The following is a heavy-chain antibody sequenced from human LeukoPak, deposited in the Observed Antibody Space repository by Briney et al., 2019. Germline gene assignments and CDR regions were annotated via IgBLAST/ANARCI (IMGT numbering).Heavy chain of an antibody. V-gene: IGHV1-2*02. CDR1: GYTFTGYY. CDR2: INPNSGGT. D-gene: IGHD5-18*01. CDR3: ARDLYSYGYRGVDY. J-gene: IGHJ4*02. Sequence: ASVKVSCKASGYTFTGYYMHWVRQAPGQGLEWMGWINPNSGGTNYAQKFQGRVTMTRDTSISTAYMELSRLRSDDTAVYYCARDLYSYGYRGVDYWGPGTLVTVSS.